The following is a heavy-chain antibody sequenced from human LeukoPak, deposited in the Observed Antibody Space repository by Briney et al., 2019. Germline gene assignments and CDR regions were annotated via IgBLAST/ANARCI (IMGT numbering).Heavy chain of an antibody. Sequence: PSETLSLTCTVSGGSISSYYWSWIRQPPGKGLEWIGYIYYSGSTNYNPSLKSRVTIPVDTSKNQFSLKLSSVTAADTAVYYCARVETYYDFWSGPYYGMDVWGQGTTVTVSS. CDR2: IYYSGST. CDR1: GGSISSYY. J-gene: IGHJ6*02. V-gene: IGHV4-59*01. D-gene: IGHD3-3*01. CDR3: ARVETYYDFWSGPYYGMDV.